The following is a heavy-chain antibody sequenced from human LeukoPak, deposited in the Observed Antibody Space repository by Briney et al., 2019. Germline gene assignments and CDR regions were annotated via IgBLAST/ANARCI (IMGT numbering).Heavy chain of an antibody. Sequence: GGSLRLSCAVSGITLNNYGMTWVRQAPGKGLEWVAGISDSGGSTKYADSVKGRFTISRDTSKNTVYLQMNSLRAEDTAVYYCSKGPYYFDYWGQGTLVTVSS. CDR3: SKGPYYFDY. J-gene: IGHJ4*02. CDR2: ISDSGGST. CDR1: GITLNNYG. V-gene: IGHV3-23*01.